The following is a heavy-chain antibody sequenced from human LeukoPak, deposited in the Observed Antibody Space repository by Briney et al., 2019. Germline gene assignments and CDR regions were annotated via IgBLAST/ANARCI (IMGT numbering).Heavy chain of an antibody. CDR1: GYSISSGYY. D-gene: IGHD3-10*01. Sequence: SETLSLTCTVSGYSISSGYYWGWIRQPPGKGLEWIGSIYHSGSTYYNPSLKSRVTISVDTSKNQFSLKLSSVTAADTAVYYCARDLGGNYGSGRLNWFDPWGQGTLATVSS. CDR2: IYHSGST. V-gene: IGHV4-38-2*02. CDR3: ARDLGGNYGSGRLNWFDP. J-gene: IGHJ5*02.